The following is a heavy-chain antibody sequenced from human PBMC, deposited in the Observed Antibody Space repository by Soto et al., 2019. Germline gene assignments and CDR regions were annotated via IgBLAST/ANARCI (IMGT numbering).Heavy chain of an antibody. J-gene: IGHJ6*02. CDR2: IYSGDSDT. V-gene: IGHV5-51*01. CDR3: ARRARDYYGMDV. CDR1: GYSFTSYW. Sequence: GGSLRLSCKGSGYSFTSYWIAWVRQMPGKGLEWMGIIYSGDSDTRYSPSFQGQVTISADKSISTAYLQWSSLKASDTAMYYCARRARDYYGMDVWGQGTTVTVSS.